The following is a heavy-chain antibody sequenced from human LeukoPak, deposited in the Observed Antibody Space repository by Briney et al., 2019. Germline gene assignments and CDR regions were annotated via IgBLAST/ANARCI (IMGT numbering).Heavy chain of an antibody. CDR2: ISGSGGTT. Sequence: PGGSLRLSCAASGFTFSSYAMSWVRQAPGKGLYWVSAISGSGGTTHYADSVKGRFTISRDNSKNTLYLQMNSLRAEDTAVYYCARDRVSHDILTGYYYYWGQGTLVTVSS. V-gene: IGHV3-23*01. CDR3: ARDRVSHDILTGYYYY. CDR1: GFTFSSYA. D-gene: IGHD3-9*01. J-gene: IGHJ4*02.